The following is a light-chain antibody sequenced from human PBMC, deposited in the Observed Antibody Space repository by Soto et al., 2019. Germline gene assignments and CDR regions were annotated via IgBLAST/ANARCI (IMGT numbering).Light chain of an antibody. CDR3: QVWGSSSDRL. V-gene: IGLV3-21*04. CDR1: NIGSKS. J-gene: IGLJ2*01. CDR2: YDS. Sequence: SYELTQPPSVSVAPGKTARITCGGNNIGSKSVNWYQQKPGQAPVLVIYYDSDRPSGIPERFSGSNSGNTATLTISRVEAGDEADYYCQVWGSSSDRLFGGGTKLTVL.